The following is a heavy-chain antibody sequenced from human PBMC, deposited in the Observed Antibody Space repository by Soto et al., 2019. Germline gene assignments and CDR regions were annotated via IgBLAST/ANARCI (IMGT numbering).Heavy chain of an antibody. CDR1: GFPISSPYS. D-gene: IGHD4-17*01. V-gene: IGHV4-38-2*02. Sequence: LSLPCLVAGFPISSPYSWGWIRQPPGKGLEWIGSISHTGTTSYSPSLTSRVSISVDTSKNQVSLKLTSVTAADTAVYFCARVTMVIRDSDHFGVDVWGHGTTVTVS. CDR2: ISHTGTT. CDR3: ARVTMVIRDSDHFGVDV. J-gene: IGHJ6*02.